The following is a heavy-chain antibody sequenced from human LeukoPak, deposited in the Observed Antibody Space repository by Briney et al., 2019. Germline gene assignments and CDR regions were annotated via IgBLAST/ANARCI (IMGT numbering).Heavy chain of an antibody. CDR2: ISSSSSYI. CDR3: ARDQDRAFDI. CDR1: GFTFSSYS. J-gene: IGHJ3*02. V-gene: IGHV3-21*01. Sequence: PGGSLRLSCAASGFTFSSYSMNWVRQAPGKGLEWVSSISSSSSYIYYADSVKGRFTISRDNSKNTLYLQMNSMRAEDTAVYYCARDQDRAFDIWGQGTMVTVSS.